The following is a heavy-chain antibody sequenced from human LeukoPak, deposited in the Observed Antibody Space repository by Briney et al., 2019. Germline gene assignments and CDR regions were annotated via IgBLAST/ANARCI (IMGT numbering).Heavy chain of an antibody. J-gene: IGHJ4*02. CDR2: LAYDGTNE. Sequence: GGSLRLSYAASGFTFNNYAMHWVRQAPGKGLDWVALLAYDGTNEYYSGSVKGRFSISRDNYKNTVDLQMNSLRVDDTAVYYCARGGPLGDTNRFDFWGQGSLVTVSS. D-gene: IGHD3-10*01. CDR1: GFTFNNYA. CDR3: ARGGPLGDTNRFDF. V-gene: IGHV3-30*04.